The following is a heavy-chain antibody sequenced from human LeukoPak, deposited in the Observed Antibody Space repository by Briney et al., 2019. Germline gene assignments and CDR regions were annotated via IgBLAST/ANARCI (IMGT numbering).Heavy chain of an antibody. Sequence: PGGSLRLSCAASGFTFSDYYMSWIRQAPGKGLEWVSAISGSGGSTYYADSVKGRFTISRDNSKNTLYLQMNSLRAEDTAVYYCAKDLTYYDFWSGRPSYYYGMDAWGQGTTVTVSS. V-gene: IGHV3-23*01. CDR2: ISGSGGST. J-gene: IGHJ6*02. D-gene: IGHD3-3*01. CDR3: AKDLTYYDFWSGRPSYYYGMDA. CDR1: GFTFSDYY.